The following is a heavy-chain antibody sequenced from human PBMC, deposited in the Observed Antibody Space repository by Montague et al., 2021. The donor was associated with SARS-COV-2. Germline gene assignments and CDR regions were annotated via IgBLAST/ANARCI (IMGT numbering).Heavy chain of an antibody. V-gene: IGHV4-39*07. CDR3: ARDTRITMLVVVNRYGMDV. D-gene: IGHD3-22*01. Sequence: SETLSLTCSVSGGSFSSSSYYWGWIRQPPGKGLEWIGSIYYSGSTYYXPSLKSRVTISVDTSKNQFSLKLSSVTAADTAVYYCARDTRITMLVVVNRYGMDVWGQGTTVTVSS. CDR1: GGSFSSSSYY. CDR2: IYYSGST. J-gene: IGHJ6*02.